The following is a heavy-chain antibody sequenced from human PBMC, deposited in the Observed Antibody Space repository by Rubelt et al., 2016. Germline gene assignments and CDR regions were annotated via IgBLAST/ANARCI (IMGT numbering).Heavy chain of an antibody. CDR3: AEDGGGLY. V-gene: IGHV3-23*04. Sequence: VQLVESGGGVVQPGRSLRLSCAASGFTFSSYAMHWVRQAPGKGLEWVSAISGCGGTTYYADSVKGRFTISRDNSKNTLYLQMNSLRAEDTAVYYCAEDGGGLYWGQGTLVTVSS. J-gene: IGHJ4*02. CDR2: ISGCGGTT. CDR1: GFTFSSYA. D-gene: IGHD3-16*01.